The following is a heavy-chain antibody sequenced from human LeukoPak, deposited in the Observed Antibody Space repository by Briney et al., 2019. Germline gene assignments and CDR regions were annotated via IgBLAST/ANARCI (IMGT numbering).Heavy chain of an antibody. CDR3: ARYGTLEGAHYC. Sequence: SETLSLTCTVSGGSISSGDYYWSWIRQPPGKGLEWIGYIYYSGSTYYNPSLKSRVTISVDTSKNQFSLKLSSVTAADTAVYYCARYGTLEGAHYCWGQGTLVTVSS. V-gene: IGHV4-30-4*01. CDR2: IYYSGST. J-gene: IGHJ4*02. CDR1: GGSISSGDYY. D-gene: IGHD1-26*01.